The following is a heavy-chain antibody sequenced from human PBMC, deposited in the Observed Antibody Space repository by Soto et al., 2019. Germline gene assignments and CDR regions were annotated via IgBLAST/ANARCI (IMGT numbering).Heavy chain of an antibody. D-gene: IGHD2-2*02. CDR3: ARDLGLDCSSTSCYTKRGYYYGMDV. CDR1: GFTFSSYW. CDR2: IKQDGSEK. Sequence: PGGSLRLSCAASGFTFSSYWMSWVRQAPGKGLEWVANIKQDGSEKYYVDSVKGRFTISRDNAKNSLYLQMNSLRAEGTAVYYCARDLGLDCSSTSCYTKRGYYYGMDVWGQGTTVTVSS. J-gene: IGHJ6*02. V-gene: IGHV3-7*03.